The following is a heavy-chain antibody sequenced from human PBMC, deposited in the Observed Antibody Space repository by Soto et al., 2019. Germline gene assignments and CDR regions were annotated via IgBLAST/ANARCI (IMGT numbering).Heavy chain of an antibody. D-gene: IGHD4-4*01. Sequence: GESLKISCKGSGYSFTSYWIGWVRQMPGKGLEWMGIIYPGDSDTRYSPSFQGQVTISADKSISTAYLQWSSLKASDTAMYYCARLRMTTDYYYYYGMDVWGQGTTVTVS. V-gene: IGHV5-51*01. J-gene: IGHJ6*02. CDR3: ARLRMTTDYYYYYGMDV. CDR2: IYPGDSDT. CDR1: GYSFTSYW.